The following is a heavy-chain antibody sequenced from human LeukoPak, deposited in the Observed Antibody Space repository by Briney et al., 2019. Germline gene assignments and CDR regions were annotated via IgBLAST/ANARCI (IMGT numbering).Heavy chain of an antibody. D-gene: IGHD5-24*01. J-gene: IGHJ5*02. CDR1: GGTFSSYA. V-gene: IGHV1-69*05. Sequence: SVKVSCKASGGTFSSYAIGRVRQAPGQGLEWMGGIIPIFGTANYAQKFQGRVTITTDESTSTAYMELSSLRSEDTAVYYCARGSVERWLQFGFSWFDPWGQGTLVTVSS. CDR3: ARGSVERWLQFGFSWFDP. CDR2: IIPIFGTA.